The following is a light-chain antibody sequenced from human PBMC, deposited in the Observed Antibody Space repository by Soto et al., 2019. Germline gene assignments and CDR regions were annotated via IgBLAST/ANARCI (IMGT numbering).Light chain of an antibody. CDR3: QQRSNWPVT. CDR2: GAS. V-gene: IGKV3-11*01. J-gene: IGKJ5*01. CDR1: QSVSSS. Sequence: EIVLTQSPATLSSSPGERATLSCRASQSVSSSLAWYQQKPGQAPRLLIYGASNRAGGIPARFSGSGSGTDFTLTISSLEPEDFAGYYCQQRSNWPVTFGQGIRLEIK.